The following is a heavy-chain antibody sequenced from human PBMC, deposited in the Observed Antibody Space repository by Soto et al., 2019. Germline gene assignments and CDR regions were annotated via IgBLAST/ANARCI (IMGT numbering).Heavy chain of an antibody. Sequence: EVQLVESGGGLVQPGRSLRLSCAASGFTFDDYGMHWVRQAPGKGLEWVSGISWNSGSIGYADSVKGRFTISRDNAKNSLYLQMNSLRAEDTALYYCAKVEGGGSRPYSGYYYYGMDVWGQGTTVTVSS. J-gene: IGHJ6*02. D-gene: IGHD2-15*01. CDR2: ISWNSGSI. CDR3: AKVEGGGSRPYSGYYYYGMDV. V-gene: IGHV3-9*01. CDR1: GFTFDDYG.